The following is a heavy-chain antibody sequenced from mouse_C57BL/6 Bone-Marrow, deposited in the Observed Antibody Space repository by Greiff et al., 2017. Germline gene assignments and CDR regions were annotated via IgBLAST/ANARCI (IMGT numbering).Heavy chain of an antibody. CDR2: ICRGGST. V-gene: IGHV2-5*01. CDR3: AKKGKGFWFAY. J-gene: IGHJ3*01. Sequence: VQRVESGPGLVQPSQCLSITCTVSGFSFTSYGVHWVRQSPGKGLEWLGVICRGGSTDYNAAFMSRPGILKDNSKSKVFFKMNSLQADDAAIYCCAKKGKGFWFAYWGQGTLVTVSA. CDR1: GFSFTSYG.